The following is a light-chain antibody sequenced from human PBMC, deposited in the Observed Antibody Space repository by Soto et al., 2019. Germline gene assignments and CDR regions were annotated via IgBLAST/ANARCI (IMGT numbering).Light chain of an antibody. V-gene: IGKV1-17*01. CDR2: AAS. CDR1: QYISTY. CDR3: LQHDTYPRT. Sequence: DIQVTQSPSSLCASVGYRVSITCRASQYISTYLNWYQQKPGKAPKLLIYAASNLQSGVPSRFSGSGSGTEFTLTITSLQPEDFATYYCLQHDTYPRTFGQGTKVDIK. J-gene: IGKJ1*01.